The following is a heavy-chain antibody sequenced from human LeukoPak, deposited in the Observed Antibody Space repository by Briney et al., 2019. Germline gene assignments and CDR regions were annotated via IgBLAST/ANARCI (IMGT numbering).Heavy chain of an antibody. J-gene: IGHJ4*02. CDR1: GYSFTGYY. Sequence: ASVKVSCKASGYSFTGYYMHWVRQAPGRGLEWMGCINPNSGGTDYAQKFQGRVTMTRDTSISTAYMELSRLTSDDTAVYYCAGLSGYDPYYFDYWGQGTLVAVSS. D-gene: IGHD5-12*01. CDR2: INPNSGGT. V-gene: IGHV1-2*02. CDR3: AGLSGYDPYYFDY.